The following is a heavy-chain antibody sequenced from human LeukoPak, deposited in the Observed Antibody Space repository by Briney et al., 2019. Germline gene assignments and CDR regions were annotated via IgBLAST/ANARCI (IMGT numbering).Heavy chain of an antibody. Sequence: SVKVSCKASGGTFSSYAISWVRQAPGQGLEWMGGIIPIFGTANYAQKFQGRVTITTDESTGTAYMELSSLRSEDTAVYYCARGLGYCSSTSCPGHYYYYMDVWGKGTTVTVSS. CDR2: IIPIFGTA. D-gene: IGHD2-2*01. CDR1: GGTFSSYA. V-gene: IGHV1-69*05. CDR3: ARGLGYCSSTSCPGHYYYYMDV. J-gene: IGHJ6*03.